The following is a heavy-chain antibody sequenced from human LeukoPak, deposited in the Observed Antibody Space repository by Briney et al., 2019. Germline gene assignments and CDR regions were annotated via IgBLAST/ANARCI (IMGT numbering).Heavy chain of an antibody. CDR2: ISHTSSYI. CDR3: ARESGVAATQPFDY. D-gene: IGHD2-15*01. V-gene: IGHV3-21*01. J-gene: IGHJ4*02. CDR1: GFIFSTYS. Sequence: GGSLRLSCAASGFIFSTYSMNWVRQAPGKGLEWVSSISHTSSYIFYSDSVRGRFTVSRDNAKNSLYLQMNSLRAEDTAVYYCARESGVAATQPFDYWGQGALVTVSS.